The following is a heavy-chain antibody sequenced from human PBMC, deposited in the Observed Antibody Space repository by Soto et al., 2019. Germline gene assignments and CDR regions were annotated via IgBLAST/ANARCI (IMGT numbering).Heavy chain of an antibody. CDR3: ARDLCPLGSGSACPKFGFDF. V-gene: IGHV1-2*02. D-gene: IGHD3-10*01. J-gene: IGHJ6*02. CDR2: LKSDNGGA. Sequence: ASVKVSCKASGCTFTGHYMHWVRQVSGKGLEYLGWLKSDNGGAYSAPKFQGRVTFTRDTSTTTAYMELSGLRSDDTAVYFCARDLCPLGSGSACPKFGFDFWGQGTTVPVSS. CDR1: GCTFTGHY.